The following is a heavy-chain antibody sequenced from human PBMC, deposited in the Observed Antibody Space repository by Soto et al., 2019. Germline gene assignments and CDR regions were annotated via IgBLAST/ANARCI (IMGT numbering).Heavy chain of an antibody. V-gene: IGHV3-53*04. Sequence: EVQLVESGGGLVQPGGSLRLSCAASGFTVSSNYMSWVRQAPGKGLEWVSVIYSGGNTYYADSVKGRFTISRHNSKNTLYLQMNSLRAEDTAVYYCARGSADVLRYFAWSPGSAFDIWGQGTMVTVSS. CDR3: ARGSADVLRYFAWSPGSAFDI. D-gene: IGHD3-9*01. CDR1: GFTVSSNY. J-gene: IGHJ3*02. CDR2: IYSGGNT.